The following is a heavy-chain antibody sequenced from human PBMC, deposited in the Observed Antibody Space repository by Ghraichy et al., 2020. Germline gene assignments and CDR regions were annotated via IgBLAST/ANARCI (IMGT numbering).Heavy chain of an antibody. D-gene: IGHD3-3*01. Sequence: GGSLRLSCVASGFTFSNAWMSWVRQAPGKGLEWVGRIKSKTDGGTTDYAAPVKGRFTISRDDSKNTLYLQMNSLKTEDTAVYYCTTDYDFWRLGMDVWGQGTTVTVSS. V-gene: IGHV3-15*01. CDR2: IKSKTDGGTT. J-gene: IGHJ6*02. CDR3: TTDYDFWRLGMDV. CDR1: GFTFSNAW.